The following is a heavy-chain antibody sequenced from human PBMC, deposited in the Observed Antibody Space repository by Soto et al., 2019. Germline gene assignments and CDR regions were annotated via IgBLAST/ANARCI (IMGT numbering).Heavy chain of an antibody. CDR1: GFTFSSYW. CDR2: INSDGSST. D-gene: IGHD6-13*01. J-gene: IGHJ4*01. CDR3: ARALGIAAAEGFDY. V-gene: IGHV3-74*01. Sequence: PGGSLRLSCAASGFTFSSYWMHWVRPAPGKGLVWVSRINSDGSSTSYADSVKGRFTISRDNAKNTLYLQMNSLRAEDTAVYYCARALGIAAAEGFDYWGQGTLVTVSS.